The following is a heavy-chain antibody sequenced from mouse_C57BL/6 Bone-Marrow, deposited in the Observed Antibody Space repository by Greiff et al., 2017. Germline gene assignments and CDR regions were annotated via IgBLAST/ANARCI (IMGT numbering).Heavy chain of an antibody. Sequence: QVQLQQSGAELVKPGASVKMSCKASGYTFTSYWITWVKQRPGQGLEWIGDIYPGSGSTNYNEKFKSKATLTVDTSSSTAYMQLSSLASEDSAVYYCARPYYGNYWYFDVWGTGTTVTVSS. J-gene: IGHJ1*03. D-gene: IGHD2-10*01. CDR1: GYTFTSYW. V-gene: IGHV1-55*01. CDR3: ARPYYGNYWYFDV. CDR2: IYPGSGST.